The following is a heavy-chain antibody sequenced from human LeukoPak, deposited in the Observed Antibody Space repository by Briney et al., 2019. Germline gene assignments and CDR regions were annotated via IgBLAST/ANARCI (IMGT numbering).Heavy chain of an antibody. Sequence: GGSLRLSCAASGFNVNNNYMSWVRQAPGKGLEWVSVMYSGGTTYYADSVKGRFIISRDNSKSTVDLQMNSLRAEDTAVYYCARAEDRGAPASHFDYWGQGTLVTVSS. J-gene: IGHJ4*02. V-gene: IGHV3-53*01. CDR1: GFNVNNNY. CDR2: MYSGGTT. CDR3: ARAEDRGAPASHFDY. D-gene: IGHD2-15*01.